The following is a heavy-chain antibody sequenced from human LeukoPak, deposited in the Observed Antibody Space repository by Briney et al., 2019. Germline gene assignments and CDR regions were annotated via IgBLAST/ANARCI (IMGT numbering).Heavy chain of an antibody. CDR1: GFTFSSYA. D-gene: IGHD6-13*01. CDR2: ISYDGSNK. V-gene: IGHV3-30-3*01. CDR3: ARDLVGIAGGY. J-gene: IGHJ4*02. Sequence: LPGGSLRLSCAASGFTFSSYAMHWVRQAPGKGLEWVAVISYDGSNKYYADSVKGRFTISRDNPKNTLYLQMNSLRAEDTAVYYCARDLVGIAGGYWGQGTLVTVSS.